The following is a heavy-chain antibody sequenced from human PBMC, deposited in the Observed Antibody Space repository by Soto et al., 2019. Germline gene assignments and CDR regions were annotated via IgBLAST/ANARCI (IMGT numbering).Heavy chain of an antibody. V-gene: IGHV4-30-4*08. CDR3: AREDDGGERDYYGLDV. CDR2: IHYTGSI. Sequence: QVQLQQSGPGLVEPSQTLSLTCAVSGGSISSEYFHWTWIRQSPGKGLEWIGYIHYTGSIMYNPSFKSRLTMAVDTTKNQFSLQLTSVTAADTAVYFCAREDDGGERDYYGLDVWGQGATVTFSS. CDR1: GGSISSEYFH. J-gene: IGHJ6*02. D-gene: IGHD1-1*01.